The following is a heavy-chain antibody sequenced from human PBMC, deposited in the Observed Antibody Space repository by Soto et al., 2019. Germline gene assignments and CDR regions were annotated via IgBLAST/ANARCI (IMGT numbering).Heavy chain of an antibody. J-gene: IGHJ4*02. Sequence: LRLSCAASGFTFSSYWMSWVRQAPGKGLEWVANIKQDGSEKYYVDSVKGRFTISRDNAKNSLYLQMNSLRAEDTAVYYCARDYDFWSGYPYYFDYWGQGTLVTVSS. CDR2: IKQDGSEK. D-gene: IGHD3-3*01. CDR3: ARDYDFWSGYPYYFDY. CDR1: GFTFSSYW. V-gene: IGHV3-7*01.